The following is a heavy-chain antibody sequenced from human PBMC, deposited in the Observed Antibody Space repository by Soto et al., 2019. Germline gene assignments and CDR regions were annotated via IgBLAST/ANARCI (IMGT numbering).Heavy chain of an antibody. J-gene: IGHJ4*02. D-gene: IGHD1-1*01. Sequence: GGSLRLSCAASGFTFSSYGMHWVRQAPGKGLEWVSGISSDVGTTYYADSVKGRFTISRDNSKSTLYLQLNNLRAEDTAVYYCANLDWSQLPNNFDYWGQGTLVTVSS. V-gene: IGHV3-NL1*01. CDR3: ANLDWSQLPNNFDY. CDR1: GFTFSSYG. CDR2: ISSDVGTT.